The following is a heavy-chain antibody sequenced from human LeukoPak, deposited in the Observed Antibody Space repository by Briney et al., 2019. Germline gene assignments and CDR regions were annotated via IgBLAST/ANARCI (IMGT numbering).Heavy chain of an antibody. V-gene: IGHV3-21*01. CDR2: ITSSGTYI. D-gene: IGHD1-26*01. CDR3: ARASGGWDLDY. Sequence: GGSLRLSCAASGFTFNVFHMNWVRQAPGKGLEWISSITSSGTYITYADSIQGRFTISRDNAKNTLYLQMNSLRVDDTALYYCARASGGWDLDYWGHGTLVTVSS. CDR1: GFTFNVFH. J-gene: IGHJ4*01.